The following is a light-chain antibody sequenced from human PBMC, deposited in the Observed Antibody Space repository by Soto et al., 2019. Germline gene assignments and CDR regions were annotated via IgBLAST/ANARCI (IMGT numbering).Light chain of an antibody. Sequence: EIVLTQSPATPSLSPGERATLSCRASQSVSTYLAWYQQRPGQAPRLLIYDSSNRVTAIPARFSGSGSGTDFTLTISSLEPEDFAVYYCQQRTYWPLTFGGGTKVEIK. V-gene: IGKV3-11*01. CDR3: QQRTYWPLT. CDR2: DSS. CDR1: QSVSTY. J-gene: IGKJ4*01.